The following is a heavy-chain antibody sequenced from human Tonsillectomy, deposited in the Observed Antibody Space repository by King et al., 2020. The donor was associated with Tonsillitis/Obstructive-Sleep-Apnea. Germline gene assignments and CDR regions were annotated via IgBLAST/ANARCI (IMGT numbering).Heavy chain of an antibody. V-gene: IGHV3-9*01. CDR1: GFTFDDYA. D-gene: IGHD2-15*01. CDR2: ISWNSGSI. J-gene: IGHJ6*03. Sequence: VQLVESGGGLVQPGRSLRLSCAASGFTFDDYAMHWVRQAPGKGLEWVSGISWNSGSIGYADSGKGRFTISRDNAKNSLFLQMNILRAEDTALYYCAKDGSGTPPYSGYMDVWGKGTTVTVSS. CDR3: AKDGSGTPPYSGYMDV.